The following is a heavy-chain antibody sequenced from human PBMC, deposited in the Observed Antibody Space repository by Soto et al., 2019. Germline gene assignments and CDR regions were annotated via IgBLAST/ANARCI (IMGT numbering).Heavy chain of an antibody. CDR2: INHSGST. V-gene: IGHV4-34*01. CDR3: ARGDSYCSGGSCMGPRAYGMDV. J-gene: IGHJ6*02. Sequence: LTLPCAVYGGSFSGYYWSWIRQPPGKGLEWIGEINHSGSTNYNPSLKSRVTISVDTSKNQFSLKLSSVTAADTAVYYCARGDSYCSGGSCMGPRAYGMDVWGQGTTVTVSS. CDR1: GGSFSGYY. D-gene: IGHD2-15*01.